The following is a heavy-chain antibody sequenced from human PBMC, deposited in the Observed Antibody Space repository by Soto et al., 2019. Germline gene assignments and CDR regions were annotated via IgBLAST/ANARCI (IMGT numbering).Heavy chain of an antibody. D-gene: IGHD3-10*01. Sequence: QVQLVQSGAEVKKPGASVKVSCKASGYTFTSYGLSWVRQAPGQGLEWMGWINGYTGNTNYAQKFQGRVTMTTDTSTDTAYLDLWTLISEDTAVYYCARSLVTGEGGIDVWGQGTTVTVSS. J-gene: IGHJ6*02. CDR2: INGYTGNT. CDR3: ARSLVTGEGGIDV. V-gene: IGHV1-18*01. CDR1: GYTFTSYG.